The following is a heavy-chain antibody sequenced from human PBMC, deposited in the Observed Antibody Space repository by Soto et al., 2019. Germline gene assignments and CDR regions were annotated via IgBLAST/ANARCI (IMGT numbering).Heavy chain of an antibody. D-gene: IGHD6-13*01. J-gene: IGHJ4*02. CDR3: ARGFSAGKGSPPDF. Sequence: GGSLRLSCAASGFTFTTYNMNWVRQAPGKGLEWVSSISSGSNYIYYADSVKGRFTISRDNAKDSLYLQMNSLRAEDTAVYYCARGFSAGKGSPPDFWGQGSLVTVSS. CDR2: ISSGSNYI. CDR1: GFTFTTYN. V-gene: IGHV3-21*01.